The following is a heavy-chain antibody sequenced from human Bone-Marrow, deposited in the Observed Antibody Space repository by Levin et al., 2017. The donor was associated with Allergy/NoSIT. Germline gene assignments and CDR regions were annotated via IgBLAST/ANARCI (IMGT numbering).Heavy chain of an antibody. CDR3: VRERGWSVDY. CDR1: GVSVSSGEYY. D-gene: IGHD3-3*01. J-gene: IGHJ4*02. V-gene: IGHV4-61*08. CDR2: IHYSGTT. Sequence: TSETLSLTCTVSGVSVSSGEYYWSWIRQPPGTGLEWLGYIHYSGTTNYNSSLKSRVTISVDTSKNQFSLKLSSVTAADTAVYYCVRERGWSVDYWGQGTLVTVSS.